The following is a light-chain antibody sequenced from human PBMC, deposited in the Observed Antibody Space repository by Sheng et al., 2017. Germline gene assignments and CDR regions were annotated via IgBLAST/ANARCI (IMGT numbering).Light chain of an antibody. CDR1: QGIRND. Sequence: AIQMTQSPSSLSASVGDRVTITCRASQGIRNDLGWYQQKPGRAPKLLIFATSTLQIGVPSRFSGSGSDTDFTLTISSLQPEDFATYYCQRFNNYPPFTFGPGTKVDIK. J-gene: IGKJ3*01. V-gene: IGKV1-6*02. CDR2: ATS. CDR3: QRFNNYPPFT.